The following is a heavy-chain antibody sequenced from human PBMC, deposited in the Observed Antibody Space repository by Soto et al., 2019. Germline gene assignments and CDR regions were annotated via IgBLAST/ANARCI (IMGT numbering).Heavy chain of an antibody. CDR2: ISSSSSYI. CDR3: ARDPYYYDTRGYYY. CDR1: GFTFSSYS. D-gene: IGHD3-22*01. J-gene: IGHJ4*02. V-gene: IGHV3-21*01. Sequence: EVQLVESGGGLVKPGGSLRLSCAASGFTFSSYSRHWVRQAPGKGLEWVSSISSSSSYIYYADSVKGRFTISRDNAKNSLYLQMNSLRAEDTAVYYCARDPYYYDTRGYYYWGQGTLFTLSS.